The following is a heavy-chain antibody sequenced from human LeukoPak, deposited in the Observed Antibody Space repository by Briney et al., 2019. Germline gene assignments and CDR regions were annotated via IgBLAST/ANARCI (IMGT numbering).Heavy chain of an antibody. CDR1: GFTFSSYG. J-gene: IGHJ5*02. D-gene: IGHD2-2*01. CDR3: AKDGGGDIVVVTSWLDP. CDR2: IRYDGSNK. Sequence: TGGSLRLSCAASGFTFSSYGMHWVRQAPGKGLEWVAFIRYDGSNKYYADSVKGRFTISRDNSKNTLYLQMNSLRAEDTAVYYCAKDGGGDIVVVTSWLDPWGQGTLVTVSS. V-gene: IGHV3-30*02.